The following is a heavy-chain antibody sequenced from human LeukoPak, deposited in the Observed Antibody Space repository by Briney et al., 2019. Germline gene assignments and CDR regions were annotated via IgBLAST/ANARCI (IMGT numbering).Heavy chain of an antibody. CDR3: ARLSRAIYYDSSGYDAFDI. CDR1: GGSISSYY. CDR2: IYYSGST. V-gene: IGHV4-59*08. Sequence: SETLSLTCTVSGGSISSYYWSWIRQPPGKGLEWIGYIYYSGSTNYNPSLKSRVTISVDTSKNQFSLKLSSVTAADTAVYYCARLSRAIYYDSSGYDAFDIWGQGTMVTVSS. D-gene: IGHD3-22*01. J-gene: IGHJ3*02.